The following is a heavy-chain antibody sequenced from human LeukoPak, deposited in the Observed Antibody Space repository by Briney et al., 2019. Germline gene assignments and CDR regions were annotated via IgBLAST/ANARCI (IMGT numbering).Heavy chain of an antibody. CDR2: ISYDGSNK. CDR1: GFTFSSYA. CDR3: ARFYANEWALPH. J-gene: IGHJ4*02. V-gene: IGHV3-30*04. D-gene: IGHD1-26*01. Sequence: PGGSLRLSCAASGFTFSSYAMHWVRQAPGKGLEWVAVISYDGSNKYYADSVKGRFTISRDNSKNTLYLQMNSLRAEDTAVYYCARFYANEWALPHWGQGTLVTVSS.